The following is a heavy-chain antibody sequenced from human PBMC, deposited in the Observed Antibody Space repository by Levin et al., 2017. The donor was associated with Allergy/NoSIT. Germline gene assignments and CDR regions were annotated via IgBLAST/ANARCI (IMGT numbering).Heavy chain of an antibody. CDR1: GGSISSSSYY. D-gene: IGHD3-10*01. V-gene: IGHV4-39*01. J-gene: IGHJ6*02. Sequence: SCTVSGGSISSSSYYWGWIRQPPGKGLEWIGSIYYSGSTYYNPSLKSRVTISVDTSKNQFSLKLSSVTAADTAVYYCARQITMVRGVIITPYYYYGMDVWGQGTTVTVSS. CDR3: ARQITMVRGVIITPYYYYGMDV. CDR2: IYYSGST.